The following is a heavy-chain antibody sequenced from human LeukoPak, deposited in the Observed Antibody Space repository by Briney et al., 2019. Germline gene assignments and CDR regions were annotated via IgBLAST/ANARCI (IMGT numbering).Heavy chain of an antibody. D-gene: IGHD6-19*01. Sequence: GGSLRLSCAASGFTFSSYSMNWVRQAPGKGLEWVSSISSSSSYINYADSVKGRFTISRDNAKNSLYLQMNSLRAEDTAVYYCARVVYSSGDYWGQGTLVTVSS. CDR1: GFTFSSYS. V-gene: IGHV3-21*01. J-gene: IGHJ4*02. CDR2: ISSSSSYI. CDR3: ARVVYSSGDY.